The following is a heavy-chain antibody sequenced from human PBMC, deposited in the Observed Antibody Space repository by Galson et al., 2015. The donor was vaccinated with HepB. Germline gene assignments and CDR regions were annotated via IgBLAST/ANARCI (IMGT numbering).Heavy chain of an antibody. J-gene: IGHJ6*02. CDR3: AKDGRYCSSTSCYRYYYYGMDV. CDR1: GFTLSSYG. V-gene: IGHV3-30*18. Sequence: SLRLSCAASGFTLSSYGMHWVRQAPGKGLEWVAVISYDGSNKYYADSVKGRFTISRDNSKNTLYLQMNSLRAEDTAVYYCAKDGRYCSSTSCYRYYYYGMDVWGQGTTVTVSS. D-gene: IGHD2-2*02. CDR2: ISYDGSNK.